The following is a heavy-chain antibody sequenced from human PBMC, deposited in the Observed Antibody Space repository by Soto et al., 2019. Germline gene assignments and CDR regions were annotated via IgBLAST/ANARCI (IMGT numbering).Heavy chain of an antibody. D-gene: IGHD1-7*01. CDR2: IIPILGIA. CDR3: AREVMDNWNYEVITDYYYYYIYV. J-gene: IGHJ6*03. CDR1: GGTFSSYT. Sequence: GASVKVSCKASGGTFSSYTISWVRQAPGQGLEWMGRIIPILGIANYAQKFQGRVTITADKSTSTAYMELSSLRSEDTAVYYCAREVMDNWNYEVITDYYYYYIYVWGKGTTVTVS. V-gene: IGHV1-69*04.